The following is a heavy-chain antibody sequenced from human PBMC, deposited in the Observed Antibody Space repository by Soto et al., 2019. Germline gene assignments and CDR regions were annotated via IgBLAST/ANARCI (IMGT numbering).Heavy chain of an antibody. Sequence: HPGGSLRLSCAASGFTFSSYAMSWVHQTPGKGLEWVSVISGSGGSTHYADSVKGRSTISRDNSKNTLYLQVNSLRAEDTAVYYCAKEADISGYHPDYWGQGTQVTVSS. V-gene: IGHV3-23*01. D-gene: IGHD3-22*01. CDR3: AKEADISGYHPDY. CDR2: ISGSGGST. J-gene: IGHJ4*02. CDR1: GFTFSSYA.